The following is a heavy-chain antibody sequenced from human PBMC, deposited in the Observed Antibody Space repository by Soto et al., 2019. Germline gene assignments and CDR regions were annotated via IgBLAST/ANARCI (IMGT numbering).Heavy chain of an antibody. CDR2: IYYSGST. CDR3: ARVFSDFWSGYRVNYYYMDV. D-gene: IGHD3-3*01. J-gene: IGHJ6*03. Sequence: SETLSLTCTVSGGSIGSYYRSWIRQPPGKGLEWIGYIYYSGSTNYNPSLKSRVTISVDTSKNQFSLKLSSVTAADTAVYYCARVFSDFWSGYRVNYYYMDVWGKGTTVTVSS. V-gene: IGHV4-59*01. CDR1: GGSIGSYY.